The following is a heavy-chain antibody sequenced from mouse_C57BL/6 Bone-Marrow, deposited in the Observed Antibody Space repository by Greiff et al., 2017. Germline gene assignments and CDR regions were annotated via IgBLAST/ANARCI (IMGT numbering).Heavy chain of an antibody. CDR1: GFTFSDYG. Sequence: EVKLVESGGGLVQPGGSLKLSCAASGFTFSDYGMAWVRQAPRKGPEWVAFISNLAYSIYYADTVTGRFTISRENAKNTLYLEMSRLRSEDTAMYYCARHGEYYDYGAMDYWGQGTSVTVSS. V-gene: IGHV5-15*01. J-gene: IGHJ4*01. CDR3: ARHGEYYDYGAMDY. D-gene: IGHD2-4*01. CDR2: ISNLAYSI.